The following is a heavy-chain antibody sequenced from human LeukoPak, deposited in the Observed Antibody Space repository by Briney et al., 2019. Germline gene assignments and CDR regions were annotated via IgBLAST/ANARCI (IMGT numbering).Heavy chain of an antibody. J-gene: IGHJ4*02. CDR2: ISWDGGST. CDR3: AKDIYYYGSGSYYPDY. CDR1: GFTFDDYT. V-gene: IGHV3-43*01. Sequence: GGSLRLSCAASGFTFDDYTMHRVRQAPGKGLEWVSLISWDGGSTYYADSVKGRFTISRDNSKNSLYLQMNSLRTEDTALYYCAKDIYYYGSGSYYPDYWGQGTLVTVSS. D-gene: IGHD3-10*01.